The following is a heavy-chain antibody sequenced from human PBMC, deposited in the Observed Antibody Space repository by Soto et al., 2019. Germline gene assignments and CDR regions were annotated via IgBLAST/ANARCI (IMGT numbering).Heavy chain of an antibody. CDR1: GFTFSSYS. J-gene: IGHJ4*02. V-gene: IGHV3-48*01. D-gene: IGHD5-18*01. CDR3: ASQRGYSYGWAY. CDR2: ISSSSSTI. Sequence: VQLVESGGGLVQPGGSLRLSCAASGFTFSSYSMNWVRQAPGKGLEWVSYISSSSSTIYYADSVKGRFIISRDNAMNSLYLQMNSLRAEDTAVYYCASQRGYSYGWAYWGQGTLVTVSS.